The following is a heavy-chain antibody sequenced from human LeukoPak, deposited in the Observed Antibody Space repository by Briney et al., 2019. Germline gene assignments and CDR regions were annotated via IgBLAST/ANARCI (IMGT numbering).Heavy chain of an antibody. CDR2: LNHSGNT. J-gene: IGHJ4*02. CDR3: ARGRYNWNDPKSNNFVY. D-gene: IGHD1-1*01. CDR1: GGSFSGYY. Sequence: SETLSLTCAVYGGSFSGYYWSRIRQPRGKGLEWIGELNHSGNTNYKRSLKSRVNISVDTSKNQFSLKLSSVTAADTAVYYCARGRYNWNDPKSNNFVYWGQGALVTVSS. V-gene: IGHV4-34*01.